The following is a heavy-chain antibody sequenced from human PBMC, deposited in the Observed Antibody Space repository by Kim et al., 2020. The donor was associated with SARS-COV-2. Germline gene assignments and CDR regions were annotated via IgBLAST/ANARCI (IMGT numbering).Heavy chain of an antibody. V-gene: IGHV3-74*01. CDR3: TRGPF. J-gene: IGHJ4*02. CDR2: AGTTT. Sequence: AGTTTLSADSVKGRFTISRDNSKNTLYLQMTGLRADDTGVYYCTRGPFWGQGTLVTVSS.